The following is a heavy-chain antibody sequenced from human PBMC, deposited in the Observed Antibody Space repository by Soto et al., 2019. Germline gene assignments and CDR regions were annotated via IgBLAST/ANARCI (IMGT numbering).Heavy chain of an antibody. D-gene: IGHD3-22*01. CDR1: GDTFSSYA. V-gene: IGHV1-69*01. CDR2: IIPIFGTA. Sequence: QVQLVQSGAEVKKPGSSVKVSCKTSGDTFSSYAISWVRQAPGQGLEWMGGIIPIFGTANYAQKFQGRVTITADESTSTAYMELSSLRSMDTAVYYCARGGFYYDGSGYPFDYWGQGTLVTVSS. CDR3: ARGGFYYDGSGYPFDY. J-gene: IGHJ4*02.